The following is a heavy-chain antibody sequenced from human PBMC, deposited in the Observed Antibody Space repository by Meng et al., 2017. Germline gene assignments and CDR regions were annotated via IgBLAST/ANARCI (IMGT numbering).Heavy chain of an antibody. V-gene: IGHV3-33*01. CDR2: IWYDGSNK. Sequence: GGSLRLSCAASGFTFSSYGMHWVRQAPGKGLEWVAVIWYDGSNKYYADSVKGRFTISRDNSKNTLYLQMNSLRAEDTDVYYCARPAYCSSTSCPLNYWGQGTLVTVSS. CDR1: GFTFSSYG. D-gene: IGHD2-2*01. CDR3: ARPAYCSSTSCPLNY. J-gene: IGHJ4*02.